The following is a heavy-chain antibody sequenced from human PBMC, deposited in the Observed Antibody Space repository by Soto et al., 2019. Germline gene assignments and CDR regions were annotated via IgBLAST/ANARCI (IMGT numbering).Heavy chain of an antibody. CDR3: ARDYFDSSDYTTNWFDP. V-gene: IGHV4-39*01. J-gene: IGHJ5*02. D-gene: IGHD3-22*01. CDR2: IYHTGNA. CDR1: GDSISNSRFY. Sequence: PSETLSLTCGVSGDSISNSRFYWAWIRQPPGEGLEWIGSIYHTGNACYNPSLKSRVTISVDTSKNQFSLKVTSVTAADTALYYCARDYFDSSDYTTNWFDPWGQGTLVTVSS.